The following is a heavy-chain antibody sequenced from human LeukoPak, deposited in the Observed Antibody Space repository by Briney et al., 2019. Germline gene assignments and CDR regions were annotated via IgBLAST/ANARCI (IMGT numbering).Heavy chain of an antibody. CDR3: ARGYYYGSGSYDDYYYYMDV. Sequence: PSETLSLTCTVSGYSISSGYYWGWIRQPPGKGLEWIGSIYHSGSTYYNPSLKSRVTISVDTSKNQFSLKLSSVTAADTAVYYCARGYYYGSGSYDDYYYYMDVWGKGTTVTISS. V-gene: IGHV4-38-2*02. J-gene: IGHJ6*03. CDR1: GYSISSGYY. CDR2: IYHSGST. D-gene: IGHD3-10*01.